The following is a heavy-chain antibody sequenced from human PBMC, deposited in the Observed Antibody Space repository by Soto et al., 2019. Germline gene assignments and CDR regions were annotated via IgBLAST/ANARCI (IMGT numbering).Heavy chain of an antibody. Sequence: GGSLRLSCAASGFTFSSYAMSWVRQAPGKGLEWVSAISGSGGSTYYADSVKGRFTIPRNNSKNTLHLQMNSLRAEDTAVYYCSKDRRGGRAVLDSWGQGTPVTVSS. V-gene: IGHV3-23*01. CDR1: GFTFSSYA. J-gene: IGHJ4*02. CDR2: ISGSGGST. D-gene: IGHD2-8*01. CDR3: SKDRRGGRAVLDS.